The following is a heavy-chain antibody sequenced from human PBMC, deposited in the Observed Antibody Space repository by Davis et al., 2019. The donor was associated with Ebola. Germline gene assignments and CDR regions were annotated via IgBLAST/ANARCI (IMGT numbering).Heavy chain of an antibody. CDR1: GYSFTDYW. CDR3: AGGLQGVIISGDDAFDI. D-gene: IGHD3-10*01. J-gene: IGHJ3*02. CDR2: IYPGDSDT. V-gene: IGHV5-51*01. Sequence: GESLKISCKVSGYSFTDYWIGWVRQMPGKGLEWMGIIYPGDSDTRYSPSFQGQVTISADKSISTAYLQWSSLKASDTAMYYCAGGLQGVIISGDDAFDIWGQGTMVTVSS.